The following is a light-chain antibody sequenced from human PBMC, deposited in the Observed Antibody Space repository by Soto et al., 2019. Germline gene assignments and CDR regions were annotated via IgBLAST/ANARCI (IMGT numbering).Light chain of an antibody. CDR2: KAS. Sequence: DIQMTQSPSTLSASVGDRVTITCRASQSISSWLPWYQQKPGRAPKLLIYKASSLESGVPSGFSGSGSGTEFTLTISSLQPDDFAAYYCQQYNSQWTFGQGTKVEFK. J-gene: IGKJ1*01. CDR1: QSISSW. V-gene: IGKV1-5*03. CDR3: QQYNSQWT.